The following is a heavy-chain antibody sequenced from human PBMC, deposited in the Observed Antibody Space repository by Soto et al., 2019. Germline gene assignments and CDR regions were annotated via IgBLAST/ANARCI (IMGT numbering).Heavy chain of an antibody. CDR2: IYYSGST. Sequence: PSETLALTCTVSGVSISSYYWTWIRQPPGKGLEWIGYIYYSGSTNYNPSLRSRVTISIDTTKNQFSLSLRSVTAADTAVYYCARESGSYDPLDYWGQAHLVPASS. V-gene: IGHV4-59*01. D-gene: IGHD3-16*01. J-gene: IGHJ4*02. CDR1: GVSISSYY. CDR3: ARESGSYDPLDY.